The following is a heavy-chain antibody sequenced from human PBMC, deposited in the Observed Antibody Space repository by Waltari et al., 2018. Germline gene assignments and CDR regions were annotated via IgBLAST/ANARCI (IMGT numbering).Heavy chain of an antibody. J-gene: IGHJ4*02. D-gene: IGHD6-6*01. CDR1: GRSISSSY. Sequence: QVQLQESCPGLVKPSQTLSLTCTVSGRSISSSYWRWIRQPPGKGLEWIGYIYDSGSTNYNPSLKSRVTISVDTSKNQFSLKLSSVTAADTAVYYCASVGPPEYSFDYWGQGTLVTVSS. CDR3: ASVGPPEYSFDY. CDR2: IYDSGST. V-gene: IGHV4-59*01.